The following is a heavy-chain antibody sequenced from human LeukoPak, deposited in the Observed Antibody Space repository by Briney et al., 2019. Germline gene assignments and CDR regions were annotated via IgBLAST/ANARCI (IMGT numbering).Heavy chain of an antibody. CDR1: GFSFSNAW. Sequence: PGGSLRLSCAASGFSFSNAWMSWVRQAPGKGLEWVGRIKSKTDGGTTDYAAPVKGRFTISRDDLKNTLYLQMNSLKTEDTAVYYCTTPSTYYYGSAWGQGTLVTVSS. V-gene: IGHV3-15*01. D-gene: IGHD3-10*01. J-gene: IGHJ5*02. CDR2: IKSKTDGGTT. CDR3: TTPSTYYYGSA.